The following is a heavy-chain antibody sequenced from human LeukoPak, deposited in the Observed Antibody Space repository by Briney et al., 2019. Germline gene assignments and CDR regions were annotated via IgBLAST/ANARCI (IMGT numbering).Heavy chain of an antibody. J-gene: IGHJ6*03. D-gene: IGHD2-15*01. CDR2: INHSGST. Sequence: SETLSLTCAVYGGSFSGYYWSWLRQPPGKGLEWIGEINHSGSTNYNPSLKSRVTISVDTSKNQFSLKLSSVTAADTAVYYCARLSEIVVVVAATPYYYYYYMDVWGKGTTVTISS. V-gene: IGHV4-34*01. CDR1: GGSFSGYY. CDR3: ARLSEIVVVVAATPYYYYYYMDV.